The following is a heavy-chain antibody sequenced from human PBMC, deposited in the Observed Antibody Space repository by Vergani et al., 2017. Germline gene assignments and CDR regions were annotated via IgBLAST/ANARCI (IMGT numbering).Heavy chain of an antibody. CDR2: ISAYNGNT. J-gene: IGHJ1*01. D-gene: IGHD3-10*01. CDR1: GYTFTSYG. V-gene: IGHV1-18*01. Sequence: QVQLVQSGAEVKKPGASVKVSCKASGYTFTSYGISWVRQAPGQGLEWMGWISAYNGNTNYAQKLQGRVTMTTDTSTSTAYMELRSLRSDDTAVYCCARDRTDDYGSGRPFFQHWGQGTLVTVAS. CDR3: ARDRTDDYGSGRPFFQH.